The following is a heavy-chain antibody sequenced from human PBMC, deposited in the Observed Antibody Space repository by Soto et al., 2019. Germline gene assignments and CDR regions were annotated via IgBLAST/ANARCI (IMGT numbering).Heavy chain of an antibody. CDR2: IYYSGST. Sequence: PSETLSLTCTVSGGSISIYYWSWIRQPPGKGLEWIGYIYYSGSTNYNPSLKSRVTISVDTSKNQFSLKLSSVTAADTAVHYCARLGITMVRGVDNWFDPWGQGTLVTVS. V-gene: IGHV4-59*08. CDR1: GGSISIYY. CDR3: ARLGITMVRGVDNWFDP. J-gene: IGHJ5*02. D-gene: IGHD3-10*01.